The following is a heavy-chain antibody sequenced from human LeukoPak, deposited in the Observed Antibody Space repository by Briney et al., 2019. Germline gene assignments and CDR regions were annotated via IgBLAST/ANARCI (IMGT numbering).Heavy chain of an antibody. CDR2: INHSGST. V-gene: IGHV4-34*01. D-gene: IGHD6-6*01. Sequence: PSETLSLTCAVYGVSFSGYYRSWIRQPPGKGLEWIGEINHSGSTNYNPSLKSRVSISVDTSKHHFSLKLSSVTAADTAVYYCARGYSSSPRLFRYWGQGTLVTVSS. J-gene: IGHJ4*02. CDR1: GVSFSGYY. CDR3: ARGYSSSPRLFRY.